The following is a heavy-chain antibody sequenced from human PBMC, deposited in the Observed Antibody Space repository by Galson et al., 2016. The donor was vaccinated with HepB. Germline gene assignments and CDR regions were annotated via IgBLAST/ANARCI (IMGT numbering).Heavy chain of an antibody. J-gene: IGHJ4*02. V-gene: IGHV3-53*01. CDR1: GFTVSNNY. Sequence: SLRLSCAASGFTVSNNYMSWVRQAPGKGLEWVSVIYGGGDTFYSDSVKGRFTISRDDSKNTVFLQMTSLRAEDTAVYYCARTTLDYLNHWGQVALVSVSS. CDR2: IYGGGDT. D-gene: IGHD3-16*01. CDR3: ARTTLDYLNH.